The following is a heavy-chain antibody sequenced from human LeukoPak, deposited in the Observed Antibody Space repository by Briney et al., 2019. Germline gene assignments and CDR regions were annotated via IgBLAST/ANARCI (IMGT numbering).Heavy chain of an antibody. CDR1: GFTFSNFG. J-gene: IGHJ4*02. V-gene: IGHV3-30*18. CDR2: ISYDGKVT. CDR3: AKERDYRVSTSCDY. D-gene: IGHD3-10*01. Sequence: GEPLRLSCAASGFTFSNFGMHWVRQAPGKGLEWMAVISYDGKVTYYADSVKGRFTISRDNSKNTLYLQMTSLRGEDTALYYCAKERDYRVSTSCDYWGQGTQVTVSS.